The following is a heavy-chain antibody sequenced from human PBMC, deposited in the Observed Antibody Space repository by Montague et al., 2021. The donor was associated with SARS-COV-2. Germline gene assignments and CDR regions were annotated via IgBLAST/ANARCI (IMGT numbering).Heavy chain of an antibody. D-gene: IGHD3-10*01. CDR2: IHSSGSN. CDR1: GGSITNFF. Sequence: SETLSLTCTVSGGSITNFFWSWIRQPPGKGLEWLGYIHSSGSNNYNPSLKSRVTISVDTSKSQFSLKLGSVTAADTAVYYCATTPGRFGEFHFDYWGQGTLVTVSS. J-gene: IGHJ4*02. CDR3: ATTPGRFGEFHFDY. V-gene: IGHV4-59*01.